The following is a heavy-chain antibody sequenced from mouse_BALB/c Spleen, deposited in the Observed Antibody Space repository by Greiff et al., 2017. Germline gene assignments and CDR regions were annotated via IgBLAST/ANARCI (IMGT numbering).Heavy chain of an antibody. V-gene: IGHV3-2*02. CDR3: ARGDYGSPYYYAMDY. J-gene: IGHJ4*01. D-gene: IGHD1-1*01. CDR1: GYSITSDYA. Sequence: EVQLQQSGPGLVKPSQSLSLTCTVTGYSITSDYAWNWIRQFPGNKLEWMGYISYSGSTSYNPSLKSRISITRDTSKNQFFLQLNSVTTEDTATYYCARGDYGSPYYYAMDYWGQGTSVTVSS. CDR2: ISYSGST.